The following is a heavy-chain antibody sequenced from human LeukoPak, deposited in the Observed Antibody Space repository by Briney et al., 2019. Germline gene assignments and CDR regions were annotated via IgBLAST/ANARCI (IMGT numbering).Heavy chain of an antibody. CDR3: AIDLRVPAAMEEVQPLYYYYYGMDV. J-gene: IGHJ6*02. CDR2: INPSGGST. V-gene: IGHV1-46*01. Sequence: ASVKASCKASGYTFTSYYMHWVRQAPGQGLEWMGIINPSGGSTSYAQKFQGRVTMTRDTSTSTVYMELSSLRSEDTAVYYCAIDLRVPAAMEEVQPLYYYYYGMDVWGQGTTVTVSS. D-gene: IGHD2-2*01. CDR1: GYTFTSYY.